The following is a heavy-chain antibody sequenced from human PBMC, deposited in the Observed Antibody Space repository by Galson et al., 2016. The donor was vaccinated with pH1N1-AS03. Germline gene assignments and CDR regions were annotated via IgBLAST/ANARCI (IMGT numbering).Heavy chain of an antibody. CDR2: ISASSGDT. CDR3: ARRSPWAIYYFDY. CDR1: GFSFNTFA. V-gene: IGHV3-23*01. D-gene: IGHD3-16*01. J-gene: IGHJ4*02. Sequence: SLRLSCAASGFSFNTFAMSWVRQAPGQGLEWVSSISASSGDTYYADTLKGRFTISTDNSRNTLYLEMNSLRAEDAAIYYCARRSPWAIYYFDYWGQGTLVTVSS.